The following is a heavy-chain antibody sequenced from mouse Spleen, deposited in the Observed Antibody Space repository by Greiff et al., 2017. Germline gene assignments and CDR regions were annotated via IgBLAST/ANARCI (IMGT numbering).Heavy chain of an antibody. CDR2: ISSGSSTI. J-gene: IGHJ2*01. Sequence: DVKLVESGGGLVKPGGSLKPSCAASGFTFSDYGMHWVRQAPEKGLEWVAYISSGSSTIYYADTVKGRFTISRDNAKNTLFLQMTSLRSEDTAMYYCARPERGIYFDYWGQGTTLTVSS. CDR1: GFTFSDYG. V-gene: IGHV5-17*01. CDR3: ARPERGIYFDY.